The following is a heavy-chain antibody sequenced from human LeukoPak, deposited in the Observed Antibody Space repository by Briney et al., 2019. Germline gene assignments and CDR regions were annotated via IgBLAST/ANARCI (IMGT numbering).Heavy chain of an antibody. Sequence: GASVKVSCKASGYTFTSYDINWVRQATGQGLEWMGWMNPNSGNTGYAQKFQGRVTITRNTSISTAYMELSSLRSEDTAVYYCARATMVRGVIGYYYYMDVWGKGTTVTVSS. CDR1: GYTFTSYD. CDR2: MNPNSGNT. D-gene: IGHD3-10*01. V-gene: IGHV1-8*03. CDR3: ARATMVRGVIGYYYYMDV. J-gene: IGHJ6*03.